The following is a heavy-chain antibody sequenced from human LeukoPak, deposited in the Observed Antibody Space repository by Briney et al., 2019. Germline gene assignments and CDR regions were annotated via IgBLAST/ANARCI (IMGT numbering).Heavy chain of an antibody. CDR1: GFTFSSYS. V-gene: IGHV3-48*01. CDR3: AREHCSSTSCPKLNWFDP. Sequence: PGGSLRLSCAASGFTFSSYSMNWVRQAPGKGLEWVSYISRSSSTIYYADSVKGRFTISRDNAKNSLYLQMNSLRAEDTAVYYCAREHCSSTSCPKLNWFDPWGQGTLVTVSS. J-gene: IGHJ5*02. D-gene: IGHD2-2*01. CDR2: ISRSSSTI.